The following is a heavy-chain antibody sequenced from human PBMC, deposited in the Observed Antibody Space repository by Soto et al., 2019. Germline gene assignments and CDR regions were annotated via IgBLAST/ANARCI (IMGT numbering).Heavy chain of an antibody. J-gene: IGHJ5*02. CDR2: IYYSGST. CDR3: ARGRWVVVVPAAIPHGWFDP. D-gene: IGHD2-2*02. Sequence: SETLSLTCTVSGGSISSYYWSWIRQPPGKGLEWIGYIYYSGSTNYNPSLKSRVTISVDTSKNQFSLKLSSVTAADTAVYYCARGRWVVVVPAAIPHGWFDPWGQGTLVTVSS. V-gene: IGHV4-59*08. CDR1: GGSISSYY.